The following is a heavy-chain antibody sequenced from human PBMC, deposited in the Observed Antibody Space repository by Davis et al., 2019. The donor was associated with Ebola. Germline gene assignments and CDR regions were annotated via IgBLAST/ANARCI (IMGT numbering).Heavy chain of an antibody. CDR2: IYYSGST. CDR3: ARHKGRVRYYGMDV. J-gene: IGHJ6*02. Sequence: MPSETLSLTCPVSGGSISSYYWSWIRQPPGKGLEWIGYIYYSGSTNYNPSLKSRVTISVDTSKNQFSLKLSSVTAADTAVYYCARHKGRVRYYGMDVWGQGTTVTVSS. CDR1: GGSISSYY. V-gene: IGHV4-59*08.